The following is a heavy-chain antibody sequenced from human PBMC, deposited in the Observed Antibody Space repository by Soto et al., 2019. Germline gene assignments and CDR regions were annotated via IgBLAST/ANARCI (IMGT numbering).Heavy chain of an antibody. J-gene: IGHJ4*02. V-gene: IGHV1-18*01. Sequence: QVHLVQSGAEVKNPGASVKVSCKGSGYDFTTYGITWVRQAPGQGLEWMAWISAHNGNTNYAPNLQGRVPXTRDTSTSTAYIELRSLRSDDTAVYYCARGRYGDYWGQGALVTVSS. CDR2: ISAHNGNT. CDR3: ARGRYGDY. CDR1: GYDFTTYG. D-gene: IGHD1-1*01.